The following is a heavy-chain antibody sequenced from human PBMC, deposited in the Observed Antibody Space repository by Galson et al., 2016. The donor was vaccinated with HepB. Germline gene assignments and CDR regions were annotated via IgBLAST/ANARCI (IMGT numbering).Heavy chain of an antibody. D-gene: IGHD1-1*01. J-gene: IGHJ6*02. Sequence: SVKVSCKASGGTFSSYATSWVRQAPGQGLEWMGGIVPIFGTPNHAQKFQGRVTITADESTSTAYMELSSLRSEDTAVYYCGFQLRGSHYYYALDVWGQGTTVTVSS. V-gene: IGHV1-69*13. CDR3: GFQLRGSHYYYALDV. CDR2: IVPIFGTP. CDR1: GGTFSSYA.